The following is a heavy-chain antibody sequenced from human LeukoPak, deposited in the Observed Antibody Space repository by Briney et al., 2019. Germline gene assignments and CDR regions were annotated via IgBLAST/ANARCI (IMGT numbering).Heavy chain of an antibody. Sequence: PGGSLSLSCAASGFTFRTYGRNWVRDAPGKGRVGGSYISSRGSHIYYADSVKGRFAISRDNAKNSLYLQMNSLRAEDTAAYYCARIPEWCMLSCFDCWGQGTLVSVSS. D-gene: IGHD2-8*01. CDR2: ISSRGSHI. CDR1: GFTFRTYG. J-gene: IGHJ4*02. CDR3: ARIPEWCMLSCFDC. V-gene: IGHV3-48*03.